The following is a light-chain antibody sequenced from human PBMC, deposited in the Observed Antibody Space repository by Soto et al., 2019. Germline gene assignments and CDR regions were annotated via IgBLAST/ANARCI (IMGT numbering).Light chain of an antibody. Sequence: EIVMTQSPATLSVSPWARATLYCRASQTISSSLAWYQQKPGQAPRLLIYGASTRATGIPARFSGSGSGTEFTLTISSLQSEDFAVYYCQQYNNWPRTFGQGTKVDIK. J-gene: IGKJ1*01. V-gene: IGKV3-15*01. CDR2: GAS. CDR3: QQYNNWPRT. CDR1: QTISSS.